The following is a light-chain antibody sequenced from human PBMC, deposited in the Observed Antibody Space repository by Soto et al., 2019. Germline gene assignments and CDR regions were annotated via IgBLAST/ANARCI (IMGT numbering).Light chain of an antibody. J-gene: IGLJ1*01. CDR1: SRDVGAYDY. Sequence: QSALTQPASVSGSPGQSITISCTGTSRDVGAYDYVSWYLQYPDKAPQLLIYYVDHRPSGVSSRFSGSKSGNTASLAISGLQAEDEADYFCCSYAGYSTLVFGTGTRVTVL. V-gene: IGLV2-14*03. CDR3: CSYAGYSTLV. CDR2: YVD.